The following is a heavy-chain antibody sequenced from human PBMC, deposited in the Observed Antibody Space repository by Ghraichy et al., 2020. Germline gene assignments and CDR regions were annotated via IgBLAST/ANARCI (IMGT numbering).Heavy chain of an antibody. D-gene: IGHD6-19*01. Sequence: LSLTCAASGFTFSSFTLTWVRQAPGKGLEWVSSISSSSSIYYADSVKGRFTISRDNAKNSLYLQMNSLRAEDTAVYYCARGKYSGGWFDYWGQGTLVTVSS. CDR1: GFTFSSFT. CDR2: ISSSSSI. V-gene: IGHV3-21*01. CDR3: ARGKYSGGWFDY. J-gene: IGHJ4*02.